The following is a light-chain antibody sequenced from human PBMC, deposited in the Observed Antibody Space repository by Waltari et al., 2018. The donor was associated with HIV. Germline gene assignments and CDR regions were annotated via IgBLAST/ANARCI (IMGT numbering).Light chain of an antibody. Sequence: DIVMTQFSNSLAVSLGERATMRCRSSQSVFYSPSNKNFLSWYQQKSGQPPRLLIYWASTRENGVPDRFTGSGSGADFTLTISNLQPEDVATYYCQQYYGKFWTFGQGTKVEV. CDR2: WAS. CDR3: QQYYGKFWT. CDR1: QSVFYSPSNKNF. V-gene: IGKV4-1*01. J-gene: IGKJ1*01.